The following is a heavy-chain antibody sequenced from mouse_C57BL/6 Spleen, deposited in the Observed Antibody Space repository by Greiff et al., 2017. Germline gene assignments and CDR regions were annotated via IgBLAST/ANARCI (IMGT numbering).Heavy chain of an antibody. Sequence: QVQLKQSGPELVKPGASVKISCKASGYAFSSSWMNWVKQRPGKGLEWIGRIYPGDGDTNYNGKFKGKATLTADKASSTAYMQLSSLTSEDSAVYFCARDGIYYDYDFAYWGQGTLVTVSA. D-gene: IGHD2-4*01. CDR1: GYAFSSSW. CDR2: IYPGDGDT. J-gene: IGHJ3*01. V-gene: IGHV1-82*01. CDR3: ARDGIYYDYDFAY.